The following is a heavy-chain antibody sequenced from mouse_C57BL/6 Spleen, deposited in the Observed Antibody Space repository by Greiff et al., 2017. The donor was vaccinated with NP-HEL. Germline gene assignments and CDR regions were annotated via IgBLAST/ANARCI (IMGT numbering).Heavy chain of an antibody. Sequence: EVQVVESGGGLVKPGGSLKLSCAASGFTFSDYGMHWVRQAPEKGLEWVAYISSGSSTIYYADTVKGRFTISRDNAKNTLFLQMTSLRSEDTAMYYCAKGETYYSNYEGAMDYWGQGTSVTVSS. J-gene: IGHJ4*01. V-gene: IGHV5-17*01. CDR3: AKGETYYSNYEGAMDY. CDR2: ISSGSSTI. D-gene: IGHD2-5*01. CDR1: GFTFSDYG.